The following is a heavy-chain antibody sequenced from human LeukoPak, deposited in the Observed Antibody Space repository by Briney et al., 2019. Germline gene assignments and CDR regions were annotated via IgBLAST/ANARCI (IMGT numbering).Heavy chain of an antibody. CDR1: DGSISSNY. Sequence: SETLSLTCNVSDGSISSNYWSWIRQPAGKGLEWIGHIYTSGSTNYNPSLKSRVTMSVDSSKNQFSLKLSSVTAADTAVYYCARRWSPLYYYYYMDVWGKGTTVTISS. CDR3: ARRWSPLYYYYYMDV. D-gene: IGHD3-3*01. V-gene: IGHV4-4*07. J-gene: IGHJ6*03. CDR2: IYTSGST.